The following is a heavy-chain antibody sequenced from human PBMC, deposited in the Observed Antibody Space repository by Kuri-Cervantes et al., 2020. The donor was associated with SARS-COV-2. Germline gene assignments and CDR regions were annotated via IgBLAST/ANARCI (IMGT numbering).Heavy chain of an antibody. CDR3: AKAPKLQGHFDL. CDR2: ISWNSGSI. Sequence: SLKISCAASGFTFDDYAMHWVRQAPGKGLEWVSGISWNSGSIGYADSVKGRFTISRDNAKNSLYLQMNSLRAEDTALYYCAKAPKLQGHFDLWGRGTLVTVSS. J-gene: IGHJ2*01. V-gene: IGHV3-9*01. CDR1: GFTFDDYA.